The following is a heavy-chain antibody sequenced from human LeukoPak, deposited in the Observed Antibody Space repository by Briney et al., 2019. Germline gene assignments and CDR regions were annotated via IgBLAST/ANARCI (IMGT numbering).Heavy chain of an antibody. V-gene: IGHV3-72*01. CDR1: GFTFSDHY. CDR3: ARNNYGFFDY. D-gene: IGHD4-11*01. CDR2: TRNKANSYTT. Sequence: GGSLRLSCAASGFTFSDHYMEWVRQAPGKGLEWVGRTRNKANSYTTEDAASVKGRFTISRDESKNSLFLQMNSLKTEDTAVYYCARNNYGFFDYWGQGTLVTVSS. J-gene: IGHJ4*02.